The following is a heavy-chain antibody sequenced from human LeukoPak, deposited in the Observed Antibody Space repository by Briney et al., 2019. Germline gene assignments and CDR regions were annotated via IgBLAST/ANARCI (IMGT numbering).Heavy chain of an antibody. CDR3: ATRRRGYYDSSRAFDI. Sequence: SETLSLTCAVYGGSFSGYYWSWIRQPPGKGLEWIGEINHSGSTNYNPSLKSRVTISVDTPKNQFSLKLSSVTAADTAVYYCATRRRGYYDSSRAFDIWGQGTMVTVSS. D-gene: IGHD3-22*01. CDR2: INHSGST. V-gene: IGHV4-34*01. J-gene: IGHJ3*02. CDR1: GGSFSGYY.